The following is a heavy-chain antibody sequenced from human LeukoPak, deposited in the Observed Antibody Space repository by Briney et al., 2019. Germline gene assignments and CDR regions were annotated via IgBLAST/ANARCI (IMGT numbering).Heavy chain of an antibody. Sequence: ASVKVSCKASGYTFTSYYMHWVRQAPGQGLEWMGIINPSGGSTSYAQKFQGRVTMTRDTSTNTVYMELSSLRSEDTAVYYCARDLLSSSSWSDWFDPWGQGTLVTVSS. CDR3: ARDLLSSSSWSDWFDP. CDR2: INPSGGST. V-gene: IGHV1-46*01. D-gene: IGHD6-13*01. CDR1: GYTFTSYY. J-gene: IGHJ5*02.